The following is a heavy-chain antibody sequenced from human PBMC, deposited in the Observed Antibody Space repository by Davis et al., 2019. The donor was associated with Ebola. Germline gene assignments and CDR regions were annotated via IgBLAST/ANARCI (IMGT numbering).Heavy chain of an antibody. CDR2: IWYDGSNK. CDR3: ARDGGEWELLWGFDY. J-gene: IGHJ4*02. D-gene: IGHD1-26*01. CDR1: GFTFSSYG. V-gene: IGHV3-33*01. Sequence: GESLKISCAASGFTFSSYGMHWVRQAPGKGLEWVAVIWYDGSNKYYADSVKGRFTISRDNSKNTLYLQMNSLRAEDTAVYYCARDGGEWELLWGFDYWGQGTLVTVSS.